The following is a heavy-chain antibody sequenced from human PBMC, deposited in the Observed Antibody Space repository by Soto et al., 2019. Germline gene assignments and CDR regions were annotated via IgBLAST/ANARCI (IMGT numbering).Heavy chain of an antibody. J-gene: IGHJ4*02. D-gene: IGHD2-15*01. V-gene: IGHV1-8*01. Sequence: ASVKVSCKASGYTFTSYDINWVRQATGQGLEWMGWMNPNSGNTGYAQKFQGRVTMTRNTSISTAYMELSSLRSEDTAVYYWARLNLGYCSGGSCYNFDYWGQGTLVTVSS. CDR3: ARLNLGYCSGGSCYNFDY. CDR1: GYTFTSYD. CDR2: MNPNSGNT.